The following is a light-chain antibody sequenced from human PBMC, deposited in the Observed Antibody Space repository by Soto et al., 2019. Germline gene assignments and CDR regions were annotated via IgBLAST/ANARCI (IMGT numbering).Light chain of an antibody. J-gene: IGLJ1*01. CDR3: GTWDSSLSAYV. CDR1: SSNFVSNS. V-gene: IGLV1-51*01. CDR2: DNN. Sequence: QSVLTQSPSASGTPGQRVTISCSASSSNFVSNSVSWYQHVPGTAPKLLIYDNNKRPSGIPDRFSGSKSGTSATLGITGLQTGDEADYYCGTWDSSLSAYVFGTGTKLTVL.